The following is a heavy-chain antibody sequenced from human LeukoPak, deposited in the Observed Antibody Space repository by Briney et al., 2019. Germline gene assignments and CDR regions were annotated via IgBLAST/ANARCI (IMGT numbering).Heavy chain of an antibody. CDR3: ARESSGSYYNPLGYMDV. J-gene: IGHJ6*03. Sequence: SETLSLTCTVSGGSISIYYWNWIRQPAGTGLEWIGRVFTSGITNYNPSLKRRVTMSVDASRNQFSMNLSSVTAADTAVYYCARESSGSYYNPLGYMDVWGKGTTVTVSS. D-gene: IGHD3-10*01. CDR2: VFTSGIT. CDR1: GGSISIYY. V-gene: IGHV4-4*07.